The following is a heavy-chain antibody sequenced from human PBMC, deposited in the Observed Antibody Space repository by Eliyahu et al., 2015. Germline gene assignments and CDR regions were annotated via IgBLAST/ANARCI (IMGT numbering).Heavy chain of an antibody. CDR2: IYPXDSDT. D-gene: IGHD3-10*01. J-gene: IGHJ4*02. CDR3: ARRGGYGSSFDY. CDR1: GYSFTSYG. Sequence: EVQLVXSGAEVKXPGESLKISCXGSGYSFTSYGIGWVXQMPGXGLEWMGIIYPXDSDTXYSPSFQGQVTISADKSISTAYLQWSSLKASDTAMYYCARRGGYGSSFDYWGQGTLVTVSS. V-gene: IGHV5-51*03.